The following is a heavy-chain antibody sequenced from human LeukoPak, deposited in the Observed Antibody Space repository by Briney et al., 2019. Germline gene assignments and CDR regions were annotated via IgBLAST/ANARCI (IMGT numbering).Heavy chain of an antibody. CDR1: GFTFSTYA. V-gene: IGHV3-23*01. Sequence: GGSLRLSCAASGFTFSTYAMSWVRQAPGKGLEWVSVISGTGGDTYYADSAKGRFTISRDNSKNTLFLQMNSLRAEDTAIYYCAKDKAQLLYRAPNWFDPWGQGTLVTVSS. CDR3: AKDKAQLLYRAPNWFDP. CDR2: ISGTGGDT. D-gene: IGHD2-2*02. J-gene: IGHJ5*02.